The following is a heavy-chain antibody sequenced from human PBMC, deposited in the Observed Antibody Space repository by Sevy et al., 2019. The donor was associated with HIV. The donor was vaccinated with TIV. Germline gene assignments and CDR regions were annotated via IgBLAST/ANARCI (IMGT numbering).Heavy chain of an antibody. Sequence: ASVKVSCKASGGTFSSYGISWVRQAPRQGLEWMGGIIPILGTVNYPQKFQGRVTISADESTKTAYMELSSLRSQDTAVYYCARGGGNGWYYFDYWGQETLVTVSS. CDR2: IIPILGTV. CDR3: ARGGGNGWYYFDY. V-gene: IGHV1-69*13. D-gene: IGHD6-19*01. CDR1: GGTFSSYG. J-gene: IGHJ4*02.